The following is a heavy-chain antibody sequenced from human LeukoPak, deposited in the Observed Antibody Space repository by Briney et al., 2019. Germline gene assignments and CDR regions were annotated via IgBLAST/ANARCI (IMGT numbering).Heavy chain of an antibody. J-gene: IGHJ6*03. CDR2: IYTSGST. CDR3: ARGSGSYYTYYYYYYMDV. D-gene: IGHD1-26*01. Sequence: SETLSLTCTVSGGSISSYYRSWIRQPAGKGLEWLGRIYTSGSTNYNPSLKSRVTMSVDTSKNQFSLKLSSVTAADTAVYYCARGSGSYYTYYYYYYMDVWGKGTTVTVSS. CDR1: GGSISSYY. V-gene: IGHV4-4*07.